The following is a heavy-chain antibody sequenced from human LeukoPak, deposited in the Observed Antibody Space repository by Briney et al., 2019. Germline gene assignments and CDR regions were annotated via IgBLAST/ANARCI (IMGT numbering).Heavy chain of an antibody. J-gene: IGHJ2*01. CDR3: AGKAPAAIRNWYFDL. CDR2: IYYSGST. D-gene: IGHD2-2*02. CDR1: GGSISSSSYY. Sequence: SETLSLTCTVSGGSISSSSYYWGWIRQPPGKGLEWIGSIYYSGSTYYNPSLKSRVTISVDTSKNQFSLKLSSVTAADTAVYYCAGKAPAAIRNWYFDLWGRGTLVTVSS. V-gene: IGHV4-39*01.